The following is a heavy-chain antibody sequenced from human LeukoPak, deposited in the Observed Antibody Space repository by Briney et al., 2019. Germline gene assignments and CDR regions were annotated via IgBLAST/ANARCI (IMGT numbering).Heavy chain of an antibody. CDR2: IYYSGST. D-gene: IGHD6-6*01. V-gene: IGHV4-59*01. CDR1: GGSFSGYY. J-gene: IGHJ4*02. Sequence: PSETLSLTCAVYGGSFSGYYWSWIRQPPGKGLEWIGYIYYSGSTNYNPSLKSRVTISVDTSKNQFSLKLSSVTAADTAVYYCARDQGSSSSLYYFDCWGQGTLVTVSS. CDR3: ARDQGSSSSLYYFDC.